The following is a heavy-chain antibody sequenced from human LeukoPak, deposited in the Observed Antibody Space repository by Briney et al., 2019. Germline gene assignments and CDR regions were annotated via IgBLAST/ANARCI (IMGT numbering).Heavy chain of an antibody. CDR1: GYSISSGYY. CDR2: IYHSGST. CDR3: ARAGSTMIVVVKDY. V-gene: IGHV4-38-2*02. J-gene: IGHJ4*02. D-gene: IGHD3-22*01. Sequence: SETLSLTCTVSGYSISSGYYWGWIRQPPGKGLEWIGSIYHSGSTYYNPSLKSRVTISVDTSKNQFSLKLSSVTAADTAVYYCARAGSTMIVVVKDYWGQGTLVTVSS.